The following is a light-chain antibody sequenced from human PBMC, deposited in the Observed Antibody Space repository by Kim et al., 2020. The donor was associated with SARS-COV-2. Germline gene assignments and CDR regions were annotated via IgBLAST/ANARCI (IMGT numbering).Light chain of an antibody. V-gene: IGLV4-69*01. J-gene: IGLJ2*01. CDR3: QTWGTGTVV. CDR2: LNSDGSH. CDR1: SGHSSYA. Sequence: SGKLTCTLSSGHSSYAIAWHQQQPEKGPRYLMKLNSDGSHSKGDGIPDRFSGSSSGAERYLTISSLQSEDEADYYCQTWGTGTVVFGGGTQLTVL.